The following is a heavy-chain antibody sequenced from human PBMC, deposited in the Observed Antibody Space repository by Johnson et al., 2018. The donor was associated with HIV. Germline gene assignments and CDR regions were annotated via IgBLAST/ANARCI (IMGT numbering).Heavy chain of an antibody. CDR1: GFTFRSYA. Sequence: QVQLVESGGGVMQPGKSLRLSCEASGFTFRSYAMHWVRQAPGKGLEWVAVISYDGSDKYYVGSVTGRFTISRDNAKSSLYLQMNSLRAEDTAVYYCARDDDYSKVRAFDIWGQGTMVTVSS. CDR3: ARDDDYSKVRAFDI. V-gene: IGHV3-30*03. CDR2: ISYDGSDK. D-gene: IGHD4-11*01. J-gene: IGHJ3*02.